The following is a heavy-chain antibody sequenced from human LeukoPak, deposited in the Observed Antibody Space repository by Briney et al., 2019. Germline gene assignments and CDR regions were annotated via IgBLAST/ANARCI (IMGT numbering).Heavy chain of an antibody. D-gene: IGHD3-22*01. Sequence: GGSLRLSCAASGFDFSAYEMNWVRQAPGKGLEWVSYFAGSDTTTYYADSVKGRFTISRDNAKNSLYLQMNSLRAEDTALYYCATLGYHLDSWGQGTLVTVSS. V-gene: IGHV3-48*03. CDR1: GFDFSAYE. J-gene: IGHJ4*02. CDR3: ATLGYHLDS. CDR2: FAGSDTTT.